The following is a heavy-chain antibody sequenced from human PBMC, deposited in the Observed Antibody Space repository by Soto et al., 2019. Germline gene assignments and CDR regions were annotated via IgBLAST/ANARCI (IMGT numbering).Heavy chain of an antibody. CDR2: ISYDGSNK. J-gene: IGHJ4*02. V-gene: IGHV3-30*18. CDR3: AKGRHGNY. Sequence: QVQLVESGGGVVQPGRSLRLSCAASGFTFSSYGMHWVRQAPGKGLEWVAVISYDGSNKYYADSVKGRFTISRDNSKNTLYLQMNSLRAEDTDVYYCAKGRHGNYWGQGTLVTVSS. D-gene: IGHD1-26*01. CDR1: GFTFSSYG.